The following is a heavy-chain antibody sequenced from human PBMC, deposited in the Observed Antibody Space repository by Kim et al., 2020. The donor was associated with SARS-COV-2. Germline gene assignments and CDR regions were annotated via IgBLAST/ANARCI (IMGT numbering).Heavy chain of an antibody. CDR3: ATLRSYYGAGCYCWFDT. V-gene: IGHV4-34*01. Sequence: PQSRLTISVDTSKHQFSLKLSSVTAADTAVYYCATLRSYYGAGCYCWFDTWGQGTLVTVSS. J-gene: IGHJ5*02. D-gene: IGHD3-10*01.